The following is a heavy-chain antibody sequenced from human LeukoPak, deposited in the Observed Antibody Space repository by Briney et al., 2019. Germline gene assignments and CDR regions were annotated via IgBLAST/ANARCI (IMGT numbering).Heavy chain of an antibody. Sequence: ASVKVSCKASGYTFTSYGISWVRQASGQGLEWMGWISAYNGNTNYAQKLQGRVTMTTDTSTSTAYMELRSLRSDDTAVYYCARVLYGDYSMDVWGQGTTVTVSS. CDR1: GYTFTSYG. D-gene: IGHD4-17*01. CDR3: ARVLYGDYSMDV. J-gene: IGHJ6*02. V-gene: IGHV1-18*01. CDR2: ISAYNGNT.